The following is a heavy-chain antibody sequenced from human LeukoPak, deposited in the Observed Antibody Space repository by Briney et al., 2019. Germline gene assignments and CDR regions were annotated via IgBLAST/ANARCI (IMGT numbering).Heavy chain of an antibody. CDR1: GGSISSGDYY. CDR2: IYYSGST. J-gene: IGHJ1*01. Sequence: SETLSLTCTVSGGSISSGDYYWSWIRQPPGKGLEWIGYIYYSGSTNYNPSLKSRVTMSVDTSKNQFSLKVTSVTAADTAVYYCARVGYASSAIYFQQWGQGTLVSVSS. D-gene: IGHD2-8*01. V-gene: IGHV4-30-4*08. CDR3: ARVGYASSAIYFQQ.